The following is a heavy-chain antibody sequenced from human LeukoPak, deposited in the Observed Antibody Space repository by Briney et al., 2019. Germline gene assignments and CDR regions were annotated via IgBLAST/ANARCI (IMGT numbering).Heavy chain of an antibody. CDR2: IYHSGST. V-gene: IGHV4-30-2*03. CDR1: GGSISSGGYY. Sequence: PSETLSLTCTVSGGSISSGGYYWSWIRQPPGKGLEWIGYIYHSGSTYYNPSLKSRVTISVDTSKNQFSLKLSSVTAADTAVYYCARQRTTGTPFDYWGQGTLVTVSS. CDR3: ARQRTTGTPFDY. J-gene: IGHJ4*02. D-gene: IGHD1-1*01.